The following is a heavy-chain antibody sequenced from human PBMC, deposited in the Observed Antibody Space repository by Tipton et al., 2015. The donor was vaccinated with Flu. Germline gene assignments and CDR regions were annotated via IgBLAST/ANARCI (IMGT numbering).Heavy chain of an antibody. CDR2: INPNSGGT. CDR1: GYTFTGYY. Sequence: QLVQSGAEVKKPGASVKVSCKASGYTFTGYYMHWVRQAPGQGLEWMGWINPNSGGTNYAQKFQGRVTMTRDTSISTAYMELSRLRSDDTAVYCCARDYYDSSGYYGLYYYYYGMDVWGQGTTVTVSS. D-gene: IGHD3-22*01. J-gene: IGHJ6*02. CDR3: ARDYYDSSGYYGLYYYYYGMDV. V-gene: IGHV1-2*02.